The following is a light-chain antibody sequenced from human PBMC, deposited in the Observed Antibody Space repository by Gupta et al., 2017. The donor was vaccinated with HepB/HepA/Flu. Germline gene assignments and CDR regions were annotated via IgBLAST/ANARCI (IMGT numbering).Light chain of an antibody. J-gene: IGLJ2*01. CDR3: QSYDSSLSVV. CDR1: GYG. CDR2: GNS. Sequence: GYGVHWYQQLPGTAPKLLIYGNSNRASGVTDRFSGSPSGTSATLAIAGLQVEDEADYYCQSYDSSLSVVFGGGTKLSVL. V-gene: IGLV1-40*01.